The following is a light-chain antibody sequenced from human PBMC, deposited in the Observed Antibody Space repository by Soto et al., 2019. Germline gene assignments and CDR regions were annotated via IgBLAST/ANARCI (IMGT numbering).Light chain of an antibody. V-gene: IGKV3-15*01. CDR1: QTINNN. CDR2: GVS. Sequence: ETVMTQSPVTLSVSPGEGATLSCRASQTINNNLAWYQQKPGQAPRLLIYGVSRRATGVPARFSGSGSGTEFTLTISSLQSEDFAVYYCLHYNNGPRFGQGTKVDIK. J-gene: IGKJ1*01. CDR3: LHYNNGPR.